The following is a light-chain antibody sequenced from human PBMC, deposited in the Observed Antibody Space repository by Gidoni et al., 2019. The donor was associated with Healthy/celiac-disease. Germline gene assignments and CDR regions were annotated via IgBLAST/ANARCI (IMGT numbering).Light chain of an antibody. V-gene: IGLV2-14*03. CDR3: SSYTSSSPYV. J-gene: IGLJ1*01. Sequence: QSALTQPASVSGSPGQSITITCTGTSSDVGGYNYVSWYQQHPGKAHKLMIYDVSNRPSGVSNRFSGSKSGNTASLTISGLQAEDESDYYCSSYTSSSPYVFGTGTKVTVL. CDR1: SSDVGGYNY. CDR2: DVS.